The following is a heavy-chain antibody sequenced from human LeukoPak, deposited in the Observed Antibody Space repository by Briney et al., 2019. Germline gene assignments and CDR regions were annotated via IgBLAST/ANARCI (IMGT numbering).Heavy chain of an antibody. J-gene: IGHJ6*02. V-gene: IGHV4-39*01. CDR2: IYYSGST. CDR3: ARQNSGSLGYYYGMDV. CDR1: GGSISSSSYS. Sequence: SETLSLTCTVSGGSISSSSYSWGWIRQPPGKGLEWIGSIYYSGSTYYNPSLKSRVTISVDTSKNQFSLKLSSVTAADTAVYYCARQNSGSLGYYYGMDVWGQGTTVTVSS. D-gene: IGHD1-26*01.